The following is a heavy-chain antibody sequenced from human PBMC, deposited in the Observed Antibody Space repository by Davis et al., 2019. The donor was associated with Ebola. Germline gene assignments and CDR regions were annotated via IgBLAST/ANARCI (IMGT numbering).Heavy chain of an antibody. Sequence: SETLSLTCTVSGGSISSSSYYWGWIRQPPGKGLEWIGSIYYSGSTYYNPSLKSRVTISVDTSKNQFSLKLSSVTAADTAVYYCARGVGSYYGVNYWGQGTLVTVSS. D-gene: IGHD1-26*01. CDR1: GGSISSSSYY. V-gene: IGHV4-39*07. CDR3: ARGVGSYYGVNY. J-gene: IGHJ4*02. CDR2: IYYSGST.